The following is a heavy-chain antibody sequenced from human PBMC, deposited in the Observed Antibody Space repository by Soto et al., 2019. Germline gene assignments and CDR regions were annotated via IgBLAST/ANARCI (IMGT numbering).Heavy chain of an antibody. Sequence: GGSLRLSCAASGFTFSSYAMSWVRQAPGKGLEWVSAISGSGGSTYYADSVKGRFTISRDNSKNTLYLQMNSLRAEDTAVYYCAKGALFLYYDFWSGHLYYFDCWGQGTLVTVSS. CDR2: ISGSGGST. D-gene: IGHD3-3*01. V-gene: IGHV3-23*01. J-gene: IGHJ4*02. CDR3: AKGALFLYYDFWSGHLYYFDC. CDR1: GFTFSSYA.